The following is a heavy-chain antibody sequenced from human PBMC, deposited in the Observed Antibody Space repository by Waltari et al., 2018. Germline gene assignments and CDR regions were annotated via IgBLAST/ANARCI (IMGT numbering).Heavy chain of an antibody. CDR1: GGSISSYY. CDR2: IYYSGST. J-gene: IGHJ6*03. Sequence: QVQLQESGPGLVKPSETLSLTCTVSGGSISSYYWSWIRQPPGKGLEWIGYIYYSGSTNYNPSLKSRVTISVDTSKNQFSLKLSSVTAADTAVYYCAREDFWSGYRRGSYYYYMDVWGKGTTVTISS. D-gene: IGHD3-3*01. V-gene: IGHV4-59*01. CDR3: AREDFWSGYRRGSYYYYMDV.